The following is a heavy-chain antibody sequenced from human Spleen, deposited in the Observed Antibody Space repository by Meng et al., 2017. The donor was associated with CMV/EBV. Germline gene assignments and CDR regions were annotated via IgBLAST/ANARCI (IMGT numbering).Heavy chain of an antibody. CDR3: ARARGSSSWYSDFDY. Sequence: GSLRLSCTVSGGSVSSGSYYWSWIRQPPGKGLEWIGYIYYSGSTNYNPSLKSRVTTSVDTSKNQFSLNLTSVTAADTAVYYCARARGSSSWYSDFDYWGQGTLVTVSS. J-gene: IGHJ4*02. CDR1: GGSVSSGSYY. V-gene: IGHV4-61*01. D-gene: IGHD6-13*01. CDR2: IYYSGST.